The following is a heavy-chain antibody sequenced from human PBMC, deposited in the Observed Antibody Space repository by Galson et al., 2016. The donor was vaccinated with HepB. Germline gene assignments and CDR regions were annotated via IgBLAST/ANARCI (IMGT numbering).Heavy chain of an antibody. J-gene: IGHJ2*01. V-gene: IGHV4-30-2*01. D-gene: IGHD3-3*01. CDR2: IFHTGSP. CDR3: ARELLAGDDYGYYSHYWSFDR. Sequence: PLSLTCAVSGGSISSAKYSWTWIRLPPGQALEWIGYIFHTGSPPYNPSLESRFTISVDRSKIQFSLKLTSVTATDTAVYYWARELLAGDDYGYYSHYWSFDRWGRGTLVIVSS. CDR1: GGSISSAKYS.